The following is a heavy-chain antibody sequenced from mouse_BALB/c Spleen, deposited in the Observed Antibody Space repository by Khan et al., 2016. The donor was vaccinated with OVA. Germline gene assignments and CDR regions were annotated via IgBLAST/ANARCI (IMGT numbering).Heavy chain of an antibody. V-gene: IGHV1S132*01. CDR3: ARGYFGNYEFVY. Sequence: QVRLQQSGAELVKPGASVKLSCKTSGYTFTSYWIQWVKQRPGQGLGWIGQIFPGTGTTYYNENFKGKATLTVDTSSSTAYMQLSSLTSEDSAVYFCARGYFGNYEFVYWGQGTLVTGSP. CDR1: GYTFTSYW. D-gene: IGHD2-1*01. J-gene: IGHJ3*01. CDR2: IFPGTGTT.